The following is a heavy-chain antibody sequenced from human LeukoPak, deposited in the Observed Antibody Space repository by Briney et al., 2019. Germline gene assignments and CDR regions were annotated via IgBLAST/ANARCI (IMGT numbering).Heavy chain of an antibody. D-gene: IGHD5-24*01. V-gene: IGHV3-20*04. J-gene: IGHJ4*02. Sequence: GGSLRLSCAASGFTFDDYGMSWVRQAPGKGLEWVSGINWNGGSTGYADSVKGRFTISRDNAKNSLYLQMNSLRAEDTAVYYCASIVEMATIIGGDYWGQGTLVTVSS. CDR3: ASIVEMATIIGGDY. CDR1: GFTFDDYG. CDR2: INWNGGST.